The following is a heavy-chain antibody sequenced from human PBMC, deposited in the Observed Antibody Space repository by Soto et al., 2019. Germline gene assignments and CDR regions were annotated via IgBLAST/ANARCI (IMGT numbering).Heavy chain of an antibody. Sequence: QVQLVESGGGVVQPGRSLRLSCAASGFTFSSYGMHWVRQAPGKGLEWVAVISYDGSNKYYADSVKGRFTISRDNSKNTLYLQMNSLRAEDTAVYYCAKTPRPSIAARGAFDIWGQGTMVTVSS. J-gene: IGHJ3*02. V-gene: IGHV3-30*18. CDR3: AKTPRPSIAARGAFDI. CDR2: ISYDGSNK. D-gene: IGHD6-6*01. CDR1: GFTFSSYG.